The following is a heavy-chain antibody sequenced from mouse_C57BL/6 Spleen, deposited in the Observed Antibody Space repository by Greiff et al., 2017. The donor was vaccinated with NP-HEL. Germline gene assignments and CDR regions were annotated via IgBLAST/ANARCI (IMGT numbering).Heavy chain of an antibody. D-gene: IGHD1-1*01. CDR3: AREGDYYGSADYFDY. V-gene: IGHV5-4*01. J-gene: IGHJ2*01. Sequence: EVKVEESGGGLVKPGGSLKLSCAASGFTFSSYAMSWVRQTPEKRLEWVATISDGGSYTYYPDNVKGRFTISRDNAKNNLYLQMSHLKSEDTAMYYCAREGDYYGSADYFDYWGQGTTLTVSS. CDR2: ISDGGSYT. CDR1: GFTFSSYA.